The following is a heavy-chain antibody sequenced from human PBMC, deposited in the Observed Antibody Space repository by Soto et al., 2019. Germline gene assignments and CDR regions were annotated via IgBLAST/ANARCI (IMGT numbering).Heavy chain of an antibody. J-gene: IGHJ6*03. CDR2: INPNSGGT. Sequence: ASVKVSCKASGYTFTGYYMHWVRQAPGQGLEWMGWINPNSGGTNYAQKFQGWVTMTRDTSISTAYMELSRLRSDDTAVYYCARVARDEYYYYYYMDVWGKGTTVTVSS. D-gene: IGHD2-15*01. V-gene: IGHV1-2*04. CDR3: ARVARDEYYYYYYMDV. CDR1: GYTFTGYY.